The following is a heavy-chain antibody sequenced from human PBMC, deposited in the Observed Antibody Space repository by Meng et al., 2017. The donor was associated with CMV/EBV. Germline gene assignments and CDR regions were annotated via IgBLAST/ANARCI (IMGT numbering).Heavy chain of an antibody. CDR1: GFTFSSYA. V-gene: IGHV3-23*03. CDR2: IYSGGSST. J-gene: IGHJ4*02. D-gene: IGHD3-22*01. Sequence: GGSLRLSCAVSGFTFSSYAMCWVRQAPGKGLEWVSVIYSGGSSTYYADSVKGRFTISRDNSKNTLYLQMNSLKAGDTAVYYCARRSMILAVVDYWGQGTLVTVSS. CDR3: ARRSMILAVVDY.